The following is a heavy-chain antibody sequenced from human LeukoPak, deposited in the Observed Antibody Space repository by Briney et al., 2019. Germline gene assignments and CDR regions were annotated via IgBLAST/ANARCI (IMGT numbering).Heavy chain of an antibody. CDR3: AEAASVGTFDY. CDR1: GGSISSYY. CDR2: IYYSGST. D-gene: IGHD1-26*01. V-gene: IGHV4-59*01. Sequence: SETLSLTCTVSGGSISSYYWRWIRQPPGKGLEWIGYIYYSGSTNYNPSLKSRVTISVDTSKNQFSLKLSSVTAADTAVYYCAEAASVGTFDYWGQGTLVTVSS. J-gene: IGHJ4*02.